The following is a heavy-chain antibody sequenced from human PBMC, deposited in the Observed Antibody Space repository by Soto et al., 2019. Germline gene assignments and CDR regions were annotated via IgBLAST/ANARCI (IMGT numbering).Heavy chain of an antibody. V-gene: IGHV4-59*01. Sequence: ASETLSLTCSVSGDAISNYYWSWIRQTPGKGLEWIGCVHDSGSTDYNPSLKGRVTMSLHTSKSQFSLNLSSVTAADSATYYCARGTRALITSFFAYWGQGIPVTVSS. J-gene: IGHJ4*02. CDR1: GDAISNYY. CDR2: VHDSGST. D-gene: IGHD1-20*01. CDR3: ARGTRALITSFFAY.